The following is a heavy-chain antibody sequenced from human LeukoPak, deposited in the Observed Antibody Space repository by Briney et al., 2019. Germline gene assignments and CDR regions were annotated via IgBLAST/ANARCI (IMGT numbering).Heavy chain of an antibody. CDR2: INHSGST. CDR1: GGSFSGYY. CDR3: AGLDIVVVPAAIGDYYYYGMDV. V-gene: IGHV4-34*01. D-gene: IGHD2-2*02. Sequence: SETLSLTCAVYGGSFSGYYWSWIRQPPGKGLEWIGEINHSGSTNYNPSLKSRVTISVDTSENQFSLKLSSVTAADTAVYYCAGLDIVVVPAAIGDYYYYGMDVWGQGTTVTVSS. J-gene: IGHJ6*02.